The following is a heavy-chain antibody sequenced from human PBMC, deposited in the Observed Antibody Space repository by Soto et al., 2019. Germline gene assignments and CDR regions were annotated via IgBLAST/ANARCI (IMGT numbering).Heavy chain of an antibody. J-gene: IGHJ6*02. V-gene: IGHV3-21*01. D-gene: IGHD1-26*01. CDR3: ARDRVVGARALYGMDV. CDR1: GFTFSSYS. CDR2: ISSSSSYI. Sequence: GGSLRLSCAASGFTFSSYSMNWVRQAPGKGLEWVSSISSSSSYIYYADSVKGRFTISRDNAKNSLYLQMNSLRAEDTAVYYCARDRVVGARALYGMDVWGQGTTVTVSS.